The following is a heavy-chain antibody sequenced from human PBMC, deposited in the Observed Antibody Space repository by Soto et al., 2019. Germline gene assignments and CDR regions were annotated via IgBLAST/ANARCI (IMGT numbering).Heavy chain of an antibody. J-gene: IGHJ6*02. Sequence: GGSLTLSCAASGFGFGNSWMNWVRRARGNGLEWMANINQDGSKKYYVDSVKGRFTISRDNAKKSLYLQMNRLRAEGTAVYYCARDGKDDFWSGYFPIYYYYYGMDVWSQGTTVTVSS. CDR3: ARDGKDDFWSGYFPIYYYYYGMDV. V-gene: IGHV3-7*01. CDR2: INQDGSKK. D-gene: IGHD3-3*01. CDR1: GFGFGNSW.